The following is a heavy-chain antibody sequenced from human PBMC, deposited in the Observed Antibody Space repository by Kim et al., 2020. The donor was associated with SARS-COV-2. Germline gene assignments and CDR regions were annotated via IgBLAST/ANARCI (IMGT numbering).Heavy chain of an antibody. D-gene: IGHD3-3*01. J-gene: IGHJ6*03. V-gene: IGHV3-43*02. CDR2: ISGDGGST. Sequence: GGSLRLSCAASGFTFDDHAMHWVRQAPGKGLEWVSLISGDGGSTYYADSVKGRFTISRDNSKNSLYLQMNSLRTEDTALYYCAKQGDFWTTAGKTNYYYYYYMDVWGKGTTVTVSS. CDR3: AKQGDFWTTAGKTNYYYYYYMDV. CDR1: GFTFDDHA.